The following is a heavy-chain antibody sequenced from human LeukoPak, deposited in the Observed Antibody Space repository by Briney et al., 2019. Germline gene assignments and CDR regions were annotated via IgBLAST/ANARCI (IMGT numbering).Heavy chain of an antibody. D-gene: IGHD4-17*01. CDR2: INWNGGST. V-gene: IGHV3-20*04. CDR3: ARDYGDYVGPVAFDI. CDR1: GFTFDDYG. J-gene: IGHJ3*02. Sequence: GSLRLSCAASGFTFDDYGMSWVRQAPGKGLEWVSGINWNGGSTGYADSVKGRFTISRDNAENSLYLQMNSLRAEDTALYYCARDYGDYVGPVAFDIWGQGTMVTVSS.